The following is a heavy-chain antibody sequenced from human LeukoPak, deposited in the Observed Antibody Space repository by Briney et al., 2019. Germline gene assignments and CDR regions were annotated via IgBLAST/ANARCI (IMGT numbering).Heavy chain of an antibody. V-gene: IGHV3-23*01. Sequence: GGSLRLSCVDSGFTFSNYAMSWVRQAPGKGLEWVSAITGSGTSTYYADSLKGRFTISRDNSKNTVFLQMNSLRHEDTAIYYCVIWGDYDVLTGYYVPDYWGQGTLVTVSS. D-gene: IGHD3-9*01. CDR3: VIWGDYDVLTGYYVPDY. CDR2: ITGSGTST. J-gene: IGHJ4*02. CDR1: GFTFSNYA.